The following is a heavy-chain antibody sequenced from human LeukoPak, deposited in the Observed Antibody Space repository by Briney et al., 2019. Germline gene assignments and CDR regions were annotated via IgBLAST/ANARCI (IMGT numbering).Heavy chain of an antibody. CDR3: AKGRVFDY. CDR2: ISGSGDST. D-gene: IGHD3-10*01. CDR1: GFTFPSYV. Sequence: PGGSLRLSCAASGFTFPSYVMSWVRQAPGKGLEWVSVISGSGDSTYYADSVKGRFTISRDNSKNTLYLQMNSLRAEDTAVYYCAKGRVFDYWGQGTLVTVSS. J-gene: IGHJ4*02. V-gene: IGHV3-23*01.